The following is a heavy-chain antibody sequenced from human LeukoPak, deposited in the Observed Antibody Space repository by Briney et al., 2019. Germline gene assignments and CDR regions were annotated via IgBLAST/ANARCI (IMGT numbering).Heavy chain of an antibody. D-gene: IGHD5-18*01. CDR3: ALPPYSYGYNHYFDY. CDR2: ISGSGGST. Sequence: GGSLRLSCVASGFTFSSFGMSWVRQAPGKGLEWVSAISGSGGSTYYADSVKGRFTVSRDNSKNTLYLQMNSLRAEDTAVYYCALPPYSYGYNHYFDYWGQGTLVTVSS. CDR1: GFTFSSFG. J-gene: IGHJ4*02. V-gene: IGHV3-23*01.